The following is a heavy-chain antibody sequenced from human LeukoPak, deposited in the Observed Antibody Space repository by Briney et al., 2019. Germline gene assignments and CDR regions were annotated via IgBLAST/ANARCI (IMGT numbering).Heavy chain of an antibody. Sequence: ASAKVSCKASGYTFTSYGISWVRQALGQGLEWMGWISAYNGNTNYAQKLQGRVTMATDTSTSTAYMELRSLRSEDTAVYYCSRQRRGLLSPFGYWGQGTLVTVSS. D-gene: IGHD3-3*01. V-gene: IGHV1-18*04. CDR3: SRQRRGLLSPFGY. CDR2: ISAYNGNT. J-gene: IGHJ4*02. CDR1: GYTFTSYG.